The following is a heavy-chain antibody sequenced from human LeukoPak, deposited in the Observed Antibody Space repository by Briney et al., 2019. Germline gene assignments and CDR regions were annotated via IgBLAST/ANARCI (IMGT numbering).Heavy chain of an antibody. J-gene: IGHJ5*02. CDR2: IRDSGET. V-gene: IGHV3-66*03. CDR3: ARDRAVTQDWVEFDP. D-gene: IGHD4-17*01. CDR1: GVSVSNYY. Sequence: GGSLRLSCAGSGVSVSNYYMSWVRQTPGKGLEWVSLIRDSGETFYADSVKGRFTIPRENSKNTMYLQMNRLRAEDTAVYFCARDRAVTQDWVEFDPWGQGTLVTVSS.